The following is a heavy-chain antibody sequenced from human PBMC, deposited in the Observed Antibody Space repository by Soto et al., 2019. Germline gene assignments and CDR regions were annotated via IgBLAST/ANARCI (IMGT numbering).Heavy chain of an antibody. CDR3: ARGDYFDRRFDN. Sequence: GGSLRLSCVVSGFTFSAHGAHWVRQAPGKGLEWVATIKQDGSEKYYVDSVKGRFTVSRDNAKNSLYLEMNSLRAEDTAVYYCARGDYFDRRFDNWGQGALVTVSS. J-gene: IGHJ4*02. V-gene: IGHV3-7*03. CDR1: GFTFSAHG. CDR2: IKQDGSEK. D-gene: IGHD3-22*01.